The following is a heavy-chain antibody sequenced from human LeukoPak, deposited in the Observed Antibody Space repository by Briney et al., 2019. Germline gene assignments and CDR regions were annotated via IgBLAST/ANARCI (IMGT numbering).Heavy chain of an antibody. CDR3: AKDFWATSIAAAGTTAFDI. CDR1: GFTFSSYG. Sequence: GGSLRLSCAASGFTFSSYGMHWVRQAPGKGLEWVAFIRYDGSNKYYADSVKGRFTISRDNSKNTLYLQMNSLRAEDTAVYYCAKDFWATSIAAAGTTAFDIWGQGTMVTVSS. J-gene: IGHJ3*02. V-gene: IGHV3-30*02. D-gene: IGHD6-13*01. CDR2: IRYDGSNK.